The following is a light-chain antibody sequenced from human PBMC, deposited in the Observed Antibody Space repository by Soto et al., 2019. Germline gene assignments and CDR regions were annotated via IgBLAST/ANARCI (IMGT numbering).Light chain of an antibody. CDR3: QQYYGTPYT. J-gene: IGKJ2*01. V-gene: IGKV4-1*01. CDR1: QSVLYNSNNKNY. CDR2: WAS. Sequence: DIVMTQSPDSLAVSLGERATINCKSSQSVLYNSNNKNYLAWYQQKPGQPPKLPIYWASTRESGVPDRFSGSGSGTDFTLTISSLQAEDVAVYYCQQYYGTPYTFGQGTKLEIK.